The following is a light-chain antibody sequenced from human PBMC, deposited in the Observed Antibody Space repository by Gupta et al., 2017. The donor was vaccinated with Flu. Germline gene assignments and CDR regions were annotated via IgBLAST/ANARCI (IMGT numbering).Light chain of an antibody. CDR3: QQYQNWPPWT. J-gene: IGKJ1*01. Sequence: IVTTQSPVTLFVSPGERATLSCRASQSIGSSLAWYQQKPGQAPRLLIYDASTRAAGLPARFSGSGSGTEFSLTISSLHSEDFAVYYCQQYQNWPPWTFGPGTKVEI. CDR2: DAS. V-gene: IGKV3-15*01. CDR1: QSIGSS.